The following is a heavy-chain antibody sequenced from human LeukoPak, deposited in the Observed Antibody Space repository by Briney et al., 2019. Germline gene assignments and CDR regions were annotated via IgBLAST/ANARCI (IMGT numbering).Heavy chain of an antibody. D-gene: IGHD5-12*01. V-gene: IGHV3-7*01. CDR3: ARGGYVKYYFDY. CDR2: INQDGSEK. Sequence: GGSLRLSCAASGFTFSGNWMSWVRQAPGKGLEWVANINQDGSEKYYVDSVKGRFTISRDNAKNSLYLQMNSLRAEDTAVYYCARGGYVKYYFDYWGQGTLVTVSS. CDR1: GFTFSGNW. J-gene: IGHJ4*02.